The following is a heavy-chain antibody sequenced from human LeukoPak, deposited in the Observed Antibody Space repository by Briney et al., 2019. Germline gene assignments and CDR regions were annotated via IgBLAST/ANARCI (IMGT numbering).Heavy chain of an antibody. CDR1: GFTFSSHA. CDR3: AKDRLLLARGVIDAFDI. V-gene: IGHV3-30*18. J-gene: IGHJ3*02. CDR2: ISYDGDNK. D-gene: IGHD3-10*01. Sequence: GGSLRLSCVASGFTFSSHAMHWVRQAPGKGLEWVAVISYDGDNKYFADSVKGRFTISRDNSKNTLYLQMNSLRAEDTAVYYCAKDRLLLARGVIDAFDIWGQGTMVTVSS.